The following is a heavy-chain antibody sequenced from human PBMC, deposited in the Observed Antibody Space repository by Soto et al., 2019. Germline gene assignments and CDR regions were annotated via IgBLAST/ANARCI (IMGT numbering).Heavy chain of an antibody. D-gene: IGHD5-18*01. CDR3: VRRGYSYAELRVLDV. V-gene: IGHV5-51*01. Sequence: GESLKISCQGSGFIFTTYWIGWVRQMTGKGLEWMGNIYPGDSDIRYSPSFQGQVTFSADKSISTAYLQWGSLKASDTATYYCVRRGYSYAELRVLDVWGQGTTVTVSS. CDR2: IYPGDSDI. J-gene: IGHJ6*02. CDR1: GFIFTTYW.